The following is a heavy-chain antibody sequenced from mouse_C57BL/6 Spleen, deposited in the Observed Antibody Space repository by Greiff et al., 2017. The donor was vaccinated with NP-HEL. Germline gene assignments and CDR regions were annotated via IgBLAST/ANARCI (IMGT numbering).Heavy chain of an antibody. V-gene: IGHV1-64*01. Sequence: QVQLQQSGAELVKPGASVKLSCKASGYTFTSYWMHWVKQRPGRGLEWIGMIHPNSGSTNYNEKFKSKATLTVDKSSSTAYMQLSSLTSEDSAVYYCARSYDYDGFDYWGQGTTLTVSS. J-gene: IGHJ2*01. CDR3: ARSYDYDGFDY. CDR2: IHPNSGST. CDR1: GYTFTSYW. D-gene: IGHD2-4*01.